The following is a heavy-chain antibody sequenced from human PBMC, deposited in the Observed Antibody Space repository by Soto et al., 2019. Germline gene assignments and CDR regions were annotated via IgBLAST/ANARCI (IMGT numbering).Heavy chain of an antibody. V-gene: IGHV4-59*11. CDR2: FFHTGTA. Sequence: VQLQESGPGLVKPSETLSLTCSVSGDAITRHYWSWIRQSPGKGLEWLGYFFHTGTALYNPSLKSRVSMSVDTSKNQFSLRLTSVIPADTAVDFCARNYGGNSQFFDLWGRGTLVTVSS. D-gene: IGHD4-17*01. J-gene: IGHJ2*01. CDR1: GDAITRHY. CDR3: ARNYGGNSQFFDL.